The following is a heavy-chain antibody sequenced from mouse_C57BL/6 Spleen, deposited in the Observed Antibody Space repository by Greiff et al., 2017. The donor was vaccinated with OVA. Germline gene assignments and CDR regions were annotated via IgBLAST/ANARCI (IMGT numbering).Heavy chain of an antibody. D-gene: IGHD2-4*01. J-gene: IGHJ1*03. CDR3: ARGYYDYDGYFDV. CDR2: LDPSDSYP. V-gene: IGHV1-69*01. CDR1: GYTFTSYW. Sequence: QVQLQQPGAELVMPGASVKLSCKASGYTFTSYWMHWVKQRPGQGLEWIGELDPSDSYPNYNQKFKGKSNLTVDKSSSTAYMQRSSVTSEDSAVYYCARGYYDYDGYFDVWGTGTTVTVSS.